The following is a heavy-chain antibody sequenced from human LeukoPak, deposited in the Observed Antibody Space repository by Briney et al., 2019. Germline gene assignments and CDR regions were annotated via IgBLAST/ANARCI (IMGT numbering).Heavy chain of an antibody. CDR1: GFIFRNYW. V-gene: IGHV3-74*01. D-gene: IGHD4-17*01. CDR3: ARDFAGDRDY. Sequence: PGGSLRLSCAASGFIFRNYWMHWVRQAPGKGLVWVARINPNGRTTTYTDSVKGRFTISRDNAKNTLYLQMNCLRAEDTAVYYCARDFAGDRDYWGRGTLVTVSS. CDR2: INPNGRTT. J-gene: IGHJ2*01.